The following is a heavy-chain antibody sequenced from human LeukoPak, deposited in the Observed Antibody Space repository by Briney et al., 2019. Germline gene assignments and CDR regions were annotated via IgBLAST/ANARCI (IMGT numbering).Heavy chain of an antibody. CDR1: GGSISSYY. CDR2: IYYSGST. D-gene: IGHD3-22*01. CDR3: ARAGYYDSSGKELFDY. J-gene: IGHJ4*02. V-gene: IGHV4-59*01. Sequence: PSETLSLTCTVSGGSISSYYWSWIRQSPGKGLEWIGYIYYSGSTNYNPSLKSRVTISVDTSKNQFSLKLSSVTAADTAVYYCARAGYYDSSGKELFDYWGQGTLVTVSS.